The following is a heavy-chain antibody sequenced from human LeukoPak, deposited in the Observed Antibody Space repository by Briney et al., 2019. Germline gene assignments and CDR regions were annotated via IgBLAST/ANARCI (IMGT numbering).Heavy chain of an antibody. V-gene: IGHV5-51*01. J-gene: IGHJ4*02. CDR3: ARQVAVAAWEY. Sequence: GESLKISCRGSGYSFISYWIGWVRLMPGIGLEWMGIIYPSDSETRYSPSFQGQVTISADKSTSTAYLQWSSLKASDTAMYYCARQVAVAAWEYWGQGILVTVSS. CDR1: GYSFISYW. CDR2: IYPSDSET. D-gene: IGHD6-19*01.